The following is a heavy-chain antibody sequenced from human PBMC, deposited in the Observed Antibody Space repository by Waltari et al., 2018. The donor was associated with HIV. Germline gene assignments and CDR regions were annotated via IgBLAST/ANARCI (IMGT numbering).Heavy chain of an antibody. CDR1: GFNFRSYV. CDR2: IGPDGGRT. V-gene: IGHV3-33*01. CDR3: GRERIVGSSDKVAYHFGLDV. J-gene: IGHJ6*02. D-gene: IGHD1-26*01. Sequence: QVFLAESGGGVAQPGRSLWISCEGSGFNFRSYVNHWVRQAPGKGLEWVGAIGPDGGRTEYGEFMKGRATISRDNSENRMYMEMNDLRGEDTGVYYCGRERIVGSSDKVAYHFGLDVWGQGTKVAVS.